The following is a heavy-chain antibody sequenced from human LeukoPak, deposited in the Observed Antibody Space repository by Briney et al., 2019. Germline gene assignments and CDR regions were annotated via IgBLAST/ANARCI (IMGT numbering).Heavy chain of an antibody. V-gene: IGHV3-33*01. J-gene: IGHJ4*02. CDR3: ARGDSGSYYDYFDY. CDR1: GFTFSSYG. D-gene: IGHD1-26*01. Sequence: GRSLRLSCAASGFTFSSYGMHWVRQAPGKGLEWVAVIWYDGSNKYYADSVKGRFIISRDNSKNTLYLQMNSLRAEDTAVYYCARGDSGSYYDYFDYWGQGTLVTVSS. CDR2: IWYDGSNK.